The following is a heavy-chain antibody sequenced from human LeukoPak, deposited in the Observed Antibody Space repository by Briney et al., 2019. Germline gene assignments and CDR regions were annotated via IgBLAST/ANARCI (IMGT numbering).Heavy chain of an antibody. CDR3: ARAPNIASFDY. CDR2: IYYSGST. Sequence: SETLSLTCTVSGGSISSYYWSWIRQPPGKGLEWIGCIYYSGSTNYNPSLKSRVTISVDTSKNQFSLKLSSVTAADTAVYYCARAPNIASFDYWGQGTLVTVSS. D-gene: IGHD2-21*01. J-gene: IGHJ4*02. V-gene: IGHV4-59*08. CDR1: GGSISSYY.